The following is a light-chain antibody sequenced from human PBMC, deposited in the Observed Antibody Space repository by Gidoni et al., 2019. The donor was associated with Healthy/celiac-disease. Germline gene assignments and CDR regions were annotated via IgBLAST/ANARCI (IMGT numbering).Light chain of an antibody. J-gene: IGKJ1*01. Sequence: DVVMTQSPLSLPVTLGQPASISCRSSQSLVHSDGNTYLNWFQQRPGQSPRRLIYKVSNRDSGVPDRFSGSGSGTDFTLKISRVEAEDVGVYYCMQGTHWPSRFGQGTKVEIK. V-gene: IGKV2-30*02. CDR3: MQGTHWPSR. CDR1: QSLVHSDGNTY. CDR2: KVS.